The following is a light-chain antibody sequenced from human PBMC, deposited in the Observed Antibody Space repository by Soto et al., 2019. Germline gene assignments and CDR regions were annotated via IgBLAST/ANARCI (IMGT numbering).Light chain of an antibody. CDR2: GNK. J-gene: IGLJ1*01. V-gene: IGLV1-40*01. CDR1: SSNIGAGYD. Sequence: QSVLTQPPSVSGAPGQRVTISCTGSSSNIGAGYDVHWYQQRPGTASKLLIYGNKNRPSGVPDRFSGSKSGTSASLAITGLQAEDEADYYCSSYAGSNNPLFVFGTGTKVTVL. CDR3: SSYAGSNNPLFV.